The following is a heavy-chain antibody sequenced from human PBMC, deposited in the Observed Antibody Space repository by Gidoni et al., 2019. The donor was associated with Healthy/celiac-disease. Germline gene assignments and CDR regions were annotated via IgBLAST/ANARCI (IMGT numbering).Heavy chain of an antibody. V-gene: IGHV3-48*02. CDR1: GFTFSSYS. CDR3: ARGPDYYGSGSEYYFDY. J-gene: IGHJ4*02. Sequence: EVQLVESGGGLVQPGGSLRLSCAASGFTFSSYSMNWVRQAPGKGLEWVSYISSSSSTIYYADSVKGRFTISRDNAKNSLYLQMNSLRDEDTAVYYCARGPDYYGSGSEYYFDYWGQGTLVTVSS. D-gene: IGHD3-10*01. CDR2: ISSSSSTI.